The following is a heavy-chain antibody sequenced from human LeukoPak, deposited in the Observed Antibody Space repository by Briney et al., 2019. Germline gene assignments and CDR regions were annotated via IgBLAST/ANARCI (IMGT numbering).Heavy chain of an antibody. CDR2: IKQDGSEK. CDR3: ARARYSSGRFDY. V-gene: IGHV3-7*01. J-gene: IGHJ4*02. Sequence: GGSLRVSCAASGFTFSSYWLSWVRQAPGKGLECVANIKQDGSEKYYVDSVKGRFTISRDNAKNSLYLQMNSLRAEDTAVYYCARARYSSGRFDYWGQGTLVTVSS. CDR1: GFTFSSYW. D-gene: IGHD6-19*01.